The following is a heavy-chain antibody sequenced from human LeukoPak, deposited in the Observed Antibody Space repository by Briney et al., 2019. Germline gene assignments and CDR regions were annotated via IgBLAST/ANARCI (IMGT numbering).Heavy chain of an antibody. CDR3: ARGGRGRNWFDP. CDR1: GDSVASGGYY. J-gene: IGHJ5*02. D-gene: IGHD3-10*01. CDR2: IYYSVST. V-gene: IGHV4-61*08. Sequence: PSETLSLTCTVSGDSVASGGYYWNWIRQPPGKGLGWIGYIYYSVSTNYNLSLKSRVTISVDTSENQFSLKLTSMTAADTAVYYCARGGRGRNWFDPWGQGTLVTVSS.